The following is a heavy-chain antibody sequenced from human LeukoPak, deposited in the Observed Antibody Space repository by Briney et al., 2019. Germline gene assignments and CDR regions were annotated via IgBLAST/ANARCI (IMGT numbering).Heavy chain of an antibody. V-gene: IGHV4-59*01. J-gene: IGHJ5*02. Sequence: SETLSLTCTVSGGSISSYYWSWIRQPPGKGLEWIGYIYYSGSTNYNPSLKSRVTISVDTSKNQFSLKPSSVTAADTAVYYCARVSSGGSRYSGCWFDPWGQGTLVTVSS. CDR1: GGSISSYY. D-gene: IGHD2-15*01. CDR3: ARVSSGGSRYSGCWFDP. CDR2: IYYSGST.